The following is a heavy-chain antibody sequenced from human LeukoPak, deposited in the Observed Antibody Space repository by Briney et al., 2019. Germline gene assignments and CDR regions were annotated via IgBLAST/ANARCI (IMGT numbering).Heavy chain of an antibody. CDR3: ARPGDGDLGGY. V-gene: IGHV3-21*01. D-gene: IGHD4-17*01. Sequence: GGSLRLSCAASGFTFSSYIMNWVRQAPGKGLEWVSSISSSSSYIYYADSVKGRFTISRDNAKNSLYLQMNSLRAEDTAVYYCARPGDGDLGGYWGQGTLVTVSS. CDR2: ISSSSSYI. J-gene: IGHJ4*02. CDR1: GFTFSSYI.